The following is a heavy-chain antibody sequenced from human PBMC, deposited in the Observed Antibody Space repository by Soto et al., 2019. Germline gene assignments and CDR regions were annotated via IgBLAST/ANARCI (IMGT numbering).Heavy chain of an antibody. D-gene: IGHD6-19*01. CDR3: ARDGAAVAGTRDY. CDR2: IYSGGST. J-gene: IGHJ4*02. CDR1: GFTFSSNY. V-gene: IGHV3-66*01. Sequence: EVQLVESGGGLVQPGGSLRLSCAASGFTFSSNYMSWVRQAPGKGLEWVSVIYSGGSTYYADSVKGRFTISRDNSKNTLYLQMNSLRAEDTAVYYCARDGAAVAGTRDYWGQGTLVTVSS.